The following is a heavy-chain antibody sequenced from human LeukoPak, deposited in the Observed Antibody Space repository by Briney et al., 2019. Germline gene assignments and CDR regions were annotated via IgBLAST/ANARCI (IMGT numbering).Heavy chain of an antibody. V-gene: IGHV3-30*04. CDR1: GFTSSSYA. Sequence: GGSLRLSCAASGFTSSSYAMHWVRQAPGKGLEWVAVISYDGSNKYYADSVKGRFTISRDNSKNTLYLQMNSLRAEDTAVYYCARDLDIVVVPAATNAGFNWFDPWGQGTLVTVSS. D-gene: IGHD2-2*01. J-gene: IGHJ5*02. CDR2: ISYDGSNK. CDR3: ARDLDIVVVPAATNAGFNWFDP.